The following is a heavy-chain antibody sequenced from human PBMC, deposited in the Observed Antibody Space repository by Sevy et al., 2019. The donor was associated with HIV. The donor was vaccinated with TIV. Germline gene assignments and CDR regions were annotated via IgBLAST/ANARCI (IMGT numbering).Heavy chain of an antibody. J-gene: IGHJ3*02. Sequence: GGCLRLSCVASGFTLRTYAMNWVRQAPGKGLKWFSTIFKRGDVTYYAYSVKARFTIARDNSKNIVYLHMNSLRAEDTALYYDAGARNDSSRSFDAFDIWGQGTMVTVSS. CDR2: IFKRGDVT. CDR3: AGARNDSSRSFDAFDI. D-gene: IGHD3-22*01. V-gene: IGHV3-23*01. CDR1: GFTLRTYA.